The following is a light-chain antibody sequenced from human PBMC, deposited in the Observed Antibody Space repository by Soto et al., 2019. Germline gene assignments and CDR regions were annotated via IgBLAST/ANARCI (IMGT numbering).Light chain of an antibody. V-gene: IGLV1-40*01. CDR3: QSYDSSLSGVV. Sequence: QSVLTQPPSVSGAPGQRVTISCTGSSSNIGAGYDVHWYQHLPGTAPKLLIYGNSNQPSGVPDRFSGSKSGTSASLAITGLQAEDEADYYCQSYDSSLSGVVFGGGTKLTVL. J-gene: IGLJ2*01. CDR2: GNS. CDR1: SSNIGAGYD.